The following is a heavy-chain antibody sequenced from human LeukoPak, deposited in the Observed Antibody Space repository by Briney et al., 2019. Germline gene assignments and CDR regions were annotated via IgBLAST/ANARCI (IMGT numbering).Heavy chain of an antibody. CDR1: GFTFNTYT. J-gene: IGHJ4*02. CDR2: ISSGTSYI. V-gene: IGHV3-21*01. Sequence: GGSLRLSCAASGFTFNTYTMNWVRQAPGKGLEWVSSISSGTSYIYYADSVKGRFTISRDNAKNSLYLQMNSLRAEDTAVYYCARDLEVVIQSFDYWGQGTLVTVSS. D-gene: IGHD3-22*01. CDR3: ARDLEVVIQSFDY.